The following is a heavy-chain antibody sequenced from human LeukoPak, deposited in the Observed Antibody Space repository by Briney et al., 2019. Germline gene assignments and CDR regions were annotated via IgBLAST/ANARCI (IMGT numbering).Heavy chain of an antibody. Sequence: VASVKVSCKASGYTFTGYYMHWVRQAPGQGLEWMGWMNPNSGNTGYVQKFQGRVTMTTNTSINTAYMELASLRSEDTAVYYCARVSGSGSYLYYYYFMDVWGKGTTVTISS. CDR3: ARVSGSGSYLYYYYFMDV. V-gene: IGHV1-8*02. J-gene: IGHJ6*03. CDR2: MNPNSGNT. CDR1: GYTFTGYY. D-gene: IGHD3-10*01.